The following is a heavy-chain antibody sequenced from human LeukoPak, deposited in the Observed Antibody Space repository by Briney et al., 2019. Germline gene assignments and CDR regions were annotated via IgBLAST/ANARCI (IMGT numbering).Heavy chain of an antibody. D-gene: IGHD4-23*01. V-gene: IGHV3-23*01. J-gene: IGHJ5*02. CDR2: ISGSGGST. Sequence: GGSLRLSCAASGFSFSSYGMNWVRQAPGKGPEWVSCISGSGGSTNYADSVKGRFTISRDNSKNTLNLEMNSLRAEDTAIYYCAKGNQIHGGYWFDPWGQGTLVTVSS. CDR3: AKGNQIHGGYWFDP. CDR1: GFSFSSYG.